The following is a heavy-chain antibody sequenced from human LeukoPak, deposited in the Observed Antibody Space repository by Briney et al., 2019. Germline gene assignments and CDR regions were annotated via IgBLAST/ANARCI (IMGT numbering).Heavy chain of an antibody. CDR3: ARGARTMVRGADY. D-gene: IGHD3-10*01. V-gene: IGHV4-59*01. J-gene: IGHJ4*02. Sequence: SETLSLTCTVSGGSIRSYFWSWIRQPPGKGLEWIGYIYYSGSTDSNPSLKSRVTISVDTSKNQFSLKLISVTAADTAVYYCARGARTMVRGADYWGQGTLVTVSS. CDR1: GGSIRSYF. CDR2: IYYSGST.